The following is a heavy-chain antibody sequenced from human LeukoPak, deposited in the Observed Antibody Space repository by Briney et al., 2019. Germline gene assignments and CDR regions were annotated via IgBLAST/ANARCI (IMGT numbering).Heavy chain of an antibody. V-gene: IGHV3-30-3*01. CDR3: ARVRAAHYYDY. CDR1: GFSLSGYG. J-gene: IGHJ4*02. Sequence: PGRSLRLSCAASGFSLSGYGMHWVRQAPGKGLEWVAVISYDGSKKYYADSVKGRFTISRDNPKNMQYLEMNSLKAEDTAVYYCARVRAAHYYDYWGQGTLVTVSS. D-gene: IGHD6-6*01. CDR2: ISYDGSKK.